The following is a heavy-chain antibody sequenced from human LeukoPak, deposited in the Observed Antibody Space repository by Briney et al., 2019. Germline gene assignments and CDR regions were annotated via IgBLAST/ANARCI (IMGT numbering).Heavy chain of an antibody. Sequence: ASVKVSCKASGYTFTSYYMHWVRRAPGQGLEWMGIINPSGGSTSYAQKFQGRVTMTGDTSTSTVYMELSSLRSEDTAVYYCAREGADIVLMVYAIHSNWFDPWGQGTLVTVSS. CDR3: AREGADIVLMVYAIHSNWFDP. V-gene: IGHV1-46*01. D-gene: IGHD2-8*01. CDR1: GYTFTSYY. J-gene: IGHJ5*02. CDR2: INPSGGST.